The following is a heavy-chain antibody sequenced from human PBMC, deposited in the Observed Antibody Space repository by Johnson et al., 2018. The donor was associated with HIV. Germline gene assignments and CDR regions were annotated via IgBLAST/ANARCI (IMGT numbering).Heavy chain of an antibody. Sequence: QVQLVESGGGVVQPGRSLRLSCAASGFTFSSYAMHWVRQAPGKGLEWVAVISYDGGDKYYADSVKGRFTISRDNSKSTLYLQMNSLRPEDTAVYYCADERRAPRACDSWGQWTMVTVSS. CDR1: GFTFSSYA. J-gene: IGHJ3*02. V-gene: IGHV3-30*18. CDR2: ISYDGGDK. CDR3: ADERRAPRACDS.